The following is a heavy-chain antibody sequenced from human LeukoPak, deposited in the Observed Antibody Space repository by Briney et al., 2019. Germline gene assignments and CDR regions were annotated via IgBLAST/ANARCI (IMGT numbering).Heavy chain of an antibody. CDR2: IYTSGST. Sequence: SETLSLTCTVSGGSISSYYWSWIRQPAGKGLEWIGRIYTSGSTNYNPSLKSRVTISVDTSKNQFSLKLSSVTAADTAVYYCARFPVVMLRGVHLTKFYFDYWGQGALVTVSS. D-gene: IGHD3-10*01. V-gene: IGHV4-4*07. J-gene: IGHJ4*02. CDR3: ARFPVVMLRGVHLTKFYFDY. CDR1: GGSISSYY.